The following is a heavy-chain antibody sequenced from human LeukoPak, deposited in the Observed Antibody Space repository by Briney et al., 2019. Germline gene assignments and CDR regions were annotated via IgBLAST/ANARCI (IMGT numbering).Heavy chain of an antibody. CDR2: IYYSGST. Sequence: PSETLSLTCTVSGGSISSSSYYWGWIRQPPGKGLEWIGSIYYSGSTYYNPSLKSRVTISVDTSKNQFSLKLSSVTAADTAVYYCARVKAGGSAYKSFDMWGQGTVVTVSS. D-gene: IGHD5-24*01. CDR1: GGSISSSSYY. V-gene: IGHV4-39*07. J-gene: IGHJ3*02. CDR3: ARVKAGGSAYKSFDM.